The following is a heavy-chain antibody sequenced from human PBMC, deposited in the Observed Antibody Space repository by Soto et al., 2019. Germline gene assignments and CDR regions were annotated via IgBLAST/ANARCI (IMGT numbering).Heavy chain of an antibody. D-gene: IGHD2-8*02. J-gene: IGHJ4*02. CDR1: GFTFSSFA. V-gene: IGHV3-23*01. CDR3: AIGGVFCRGDLCSDY. Sequence: EVQLLQSGGGLVQPGGSLRLSCAGPGFTFSSFALSWLRQAPGKGLEWVSGITRSGDTSYYADSVKGRFIVSRDNSKNTLDLQMNSLRAEDTAVYYCAIGGVFCRGDLCSDYWGQGTQVIVSS. CDR2: ITRSGDTS.